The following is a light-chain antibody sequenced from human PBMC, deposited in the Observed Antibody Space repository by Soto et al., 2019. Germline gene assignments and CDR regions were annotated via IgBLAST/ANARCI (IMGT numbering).Light chain of an antibody. CDR2: GAS. V-gene: IGKV3-20*01. CDR1: QSVGPY. Sequence: IVMTQSPATLSVPPGGRASLSCRASQSVGPYLAWYQQKPGQAPRLLIYGASSRATGIPDRFSGSGSGTDFALTISRLEPEDFAVYFCQQYANSPFTFGPGTKVDIK. CDR3: QQYANSPFT. J-gene: IGKJ3*01.